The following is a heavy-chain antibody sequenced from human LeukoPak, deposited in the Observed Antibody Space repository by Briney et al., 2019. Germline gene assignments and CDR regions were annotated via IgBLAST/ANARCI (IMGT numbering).Heavy chain of an antibody. CDR2: IYYSGST. D-gene: IGHD4-17*01. CDR1: GGSISSSSYY. V-gene: IGHV4-39*01. J-gene: IGHJ5*02. Sequence: SETLSLTCTVSGGSISSSSYYWGWIRQPPGKGLEWIWSIYYSGSTYYNPSLKSRVTISVDTSKNQFSLKLSSVTAADTAVYFCARGTVTTLGSRRWFDPWGQGTLVTVSS. CDR3: ARGTVTTLGSRRWFDP.